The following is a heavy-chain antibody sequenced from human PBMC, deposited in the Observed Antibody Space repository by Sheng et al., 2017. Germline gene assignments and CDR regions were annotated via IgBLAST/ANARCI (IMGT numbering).Heavy chain of an antibody. J-gene: IGHJ5*02. Sequence: QVQLVQSGAEVKKPGSSVKVSCKASGGTFSSYAISWVRQAPGQGLEWMGGIIPIFGTANYAQKFQGRVTITADESTSTAYMELSSLRSEDTAVYYCARGTTMVRGVINNWFDPWGQGTLVTVSS. CDR1: GGTFSSYA. CDR3: ARGTTMVRGVINNWFDP. CDR2: IIPIFGTA. D-gene: IGHD3-10*01. V-gene: IGHV1-69*01.